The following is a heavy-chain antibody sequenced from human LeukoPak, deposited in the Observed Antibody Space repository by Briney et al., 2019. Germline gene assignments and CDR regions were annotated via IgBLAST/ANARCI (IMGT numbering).Heavy chain of an antibody. CDR3: ARDKREFTMIVVALRGNDAFDI. D-gene: IGHD3-22*01. CDR1: GFTFSSYS. Sequence: GGSLRLSCAASGFTFSSYSMNWVRQAPGKGLEWVSYISSSSSTIYYADSVKGRFTISRDNAKNSLYLQMNSLRAEDTAVYYCARDKREFTMIVVALRGNDAFDIWGQGTMVTVSS. J-gene: IGHJ3*02. V-gene: IGHV3-48*04. CDR2: ISSSSSTI.